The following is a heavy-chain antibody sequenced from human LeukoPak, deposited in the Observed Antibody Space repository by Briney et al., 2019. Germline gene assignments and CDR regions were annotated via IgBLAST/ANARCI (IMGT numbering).Heavy chain of an antibody. D-gene: IGHD3-22*01. CDR2: ISPRSSTI. J-gene: IGHJ5*02. Sequence: PGGSLRLSCAASGFAFGDFYMSWIRQGPGKGLEWVAYISPRSSTIAYSDSVKGRFTVSRDNAKKSLYLQMNSLRAEDTAVYFCAKGGDSSGYYPWGQGTLVTVSS. CDR3: AKGGDSSGYYP. V-gene: IGHV3-11*01. CDR1: GFAFGDFY.